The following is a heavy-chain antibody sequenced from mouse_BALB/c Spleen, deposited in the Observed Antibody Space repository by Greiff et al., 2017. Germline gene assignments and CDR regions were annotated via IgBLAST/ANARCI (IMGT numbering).Heavy chain of an antibody. CDR3: ERVEDD. CDR1: GFTFSSYG. Sequence: EVMLVESGGGLVQPGGSLKLSCAASGFTFSSYGMSWVRQTPDKRLELVATINSNGGSTYYPDSVKGRFTISRDNAKNTLYLQMSSLKSEETAMYYCERVEDDWGQGTSVTVSS. V-gene: IGHV5-6-3*01. CDR2: INSNGGST. J-gene: IGHJ4*01.